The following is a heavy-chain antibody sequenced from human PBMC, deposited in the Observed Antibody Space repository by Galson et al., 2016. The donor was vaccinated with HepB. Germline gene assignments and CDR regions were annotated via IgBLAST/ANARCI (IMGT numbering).Heavy chain of an antibody. J-gene: IGHJ4*02. Sequence: SLRLSCAASGFTFSSYSMASNRPPPGKGPEWVSSISSSSTHIHYADSARGRFPISRDITKNSLYLQMNSLRVEDTAVYYCARGWDTSGWNIGYWGQGTLVTVSS. D-gene: IGHD6-19*01. CDR1: GFTFSSYS. CDR2: ISSSSTHI. CDR3: ARGWDTSGWNIGY. V-gene: IGHV3-21*01.